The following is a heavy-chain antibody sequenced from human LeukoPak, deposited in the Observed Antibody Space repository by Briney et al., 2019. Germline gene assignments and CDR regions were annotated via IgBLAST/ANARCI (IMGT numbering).Heavy chain of an antibody. Sequence: SETLSLTCTISGGSINSFYWSWIRQPPGKGLEWIAYVYYTGSTTYNPSLKSRVTMPVDMSKNQFSLKLTSVTAADTAIYYCAMLLPPYSNPYLHFDYWGQGILVTVSS. CDR2: VYYTGST. V-gene: IGHV4-59*13. J-gene: IGHJ4*02. D-gene: IGHD2/OR15-2a*01. CDR1: GGSINSFY. CDR3: AMLLPPYSNPYLHFDY.